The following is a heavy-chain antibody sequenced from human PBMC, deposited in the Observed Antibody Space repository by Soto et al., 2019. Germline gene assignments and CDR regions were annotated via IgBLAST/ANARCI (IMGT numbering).Heavy chain of an antibody. V-gene: IGHV4-30-4*08. J-gene: IGHJ5*02. Sequence: SETLSLTCAISGAPITWGDYSGNWIRQPPGKGLEWIGYIYYSGSTYYNPSLKSRVTISVDTSKNQFSLKLSSVTAADTAVYYCASFYAKNWFDPWGQGTLVTVSS. CDR1: GAPITWGDYS. D-gene: IGHD2-2*01. CDR3: ASFYAKNWFDP. CDR2: IYYSGST.